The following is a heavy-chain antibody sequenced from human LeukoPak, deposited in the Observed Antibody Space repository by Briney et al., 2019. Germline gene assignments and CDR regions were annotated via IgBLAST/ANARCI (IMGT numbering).Heavy chain of an antibody. D-gene: IGHD3-22*01. Sequence: GGSLRLSCAASGFTFSNYAMNWVRQAPGKGLEWVSAISGSGGSTYYADSVKGRFTISRDNSKNTLYLQMNSLRAEDTAVYYCAKEGAYYYDSSGYNWFDPWGQGTLVTVSS. CDR3: AKEGAYYYDSSGYNWFDP. V-gene: IGHV3-23*01. CDR1: GFTFSNYA. CDR2: ISGSGGST. J-gene: IGHJ5*02.